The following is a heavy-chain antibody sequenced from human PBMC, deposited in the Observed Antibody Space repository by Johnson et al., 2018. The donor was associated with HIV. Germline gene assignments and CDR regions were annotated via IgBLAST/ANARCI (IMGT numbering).Heavy chain of an antibody. D-gene: IGHD1-26*01. Sequence: VHLVESVGGLIQPGGSLRLFCAASGFIVSSNYMRWVRQAPGKGLEWVSVIYSGGSTYYADSVKGRFSISRDNSKNTLYLQMNSLRAEDTAVYFCATSGSHFAFDIWGQGTMVTVSS. CDR1: GFIVSSNY. V-gene: IGHV3-53*01. CDR2: IYSGGST. J-gene: IGHJ3*02. CDR3: ATSGSHFAFDI.